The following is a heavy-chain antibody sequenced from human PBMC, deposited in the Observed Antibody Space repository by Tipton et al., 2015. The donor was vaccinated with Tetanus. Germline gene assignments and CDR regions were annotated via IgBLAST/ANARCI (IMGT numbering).Heavy chain of an antibody. CDR2: ISSSSDFI. CDR3: AKYGWNGVT. CDR1: GLTFSSYN. V-gene: IGHV3-48*01. J-gene: IGHJ5*02. Sequence: SLRLSCAASGLTFSSYNLNWVRRAPGKGLEWLSYISSSSDFIYYADSVKGRFSISRDNSKDTLYLQMNTLRAEDTTVYYCAKYGWNGVTWGQGTLVPVSS. D-gene: IGHD1-1*01.